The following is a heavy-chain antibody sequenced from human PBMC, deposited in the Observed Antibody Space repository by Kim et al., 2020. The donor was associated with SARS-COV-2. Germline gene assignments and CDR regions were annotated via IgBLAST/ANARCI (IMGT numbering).Heavy chain of an antibody. CDR3: AKTIVEARFFDY. V-gene: IGHV3-53*01. Sequence: TYYPGSVKGRITISRDNSKNVVVLQMNSLGADAAAVYYCAKTIVEARFFDYWGQGTMVTVSS. D-gene: IGHD6-6*01. CDR2: T. J-gene: IGHJ4*02.